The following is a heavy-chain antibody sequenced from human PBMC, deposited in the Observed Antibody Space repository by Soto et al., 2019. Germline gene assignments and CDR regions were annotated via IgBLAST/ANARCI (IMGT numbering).Heavy chain of an antibody. CDR1: GFTFSDYY. CDR2: ISTKGTYR. CDR3: SRGGGGGLFDL. D-gene: IGHD2-21*01. V-gene: IGHV3-11*05. J-gene: IGHJ5*02. Sequence: QVQLVESGGGLVKPGGSLRLSCATSGFTFSDYYMSWIRQAPGKALEFVSYISTKGTYRTYADSVKGRVTISRDNAKNSLYLQVNSLRADDTAVYYCSRGGGGGLFDLWGQGTFVTVS.